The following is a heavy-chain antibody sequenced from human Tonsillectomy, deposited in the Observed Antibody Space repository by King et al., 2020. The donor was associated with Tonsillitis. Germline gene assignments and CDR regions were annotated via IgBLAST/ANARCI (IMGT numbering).Heavy chain of an antibody. D-gene: IGHD5-24*01. CDR1: GFIFSSYG. CDR3: TKEEMTTFFNFDY. Sequence: VQLVESGGGVVQPGRSLRLTCAASGFIFSSYGMHWVRQAPGKGLEWVAVISSDGSNKFYSDSVKGRFTISRDNSKNTLYLEMNSLRAGDTAMYYCTKEEMTTFFNFDYWGQGTLVTVSS. J-gene: IGHJ4*02. CDR2: ISSDGSNK. V-gene: IGHV3-30*18.